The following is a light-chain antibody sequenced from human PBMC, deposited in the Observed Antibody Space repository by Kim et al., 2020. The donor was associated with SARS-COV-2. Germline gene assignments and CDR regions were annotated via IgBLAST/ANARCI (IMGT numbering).Light chain of an antibody. J-gene: IGKJ1*01. CDR2: DAS. CDR1: QSVTYS. Sequence: LSRGERAPLSCRASQSVTYSLAWYQQKPGQAPRLLIYDASNRATGIPARFSGSGSGTDFTLTISSLEPEDIAVYYCQQRNNWLWTFGQGTKVDIK. V-gene: IGKV3-11*01. CDR3: QQRNNWLWT.